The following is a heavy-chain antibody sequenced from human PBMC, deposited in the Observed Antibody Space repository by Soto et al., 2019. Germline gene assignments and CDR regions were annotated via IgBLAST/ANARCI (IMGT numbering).Heavy chain of an antibody. V-gene: IGHV4-59*08. CDR1: GGSISSSY. CDR2: IYYSGST. D-gene: IGHD4-17*01. Sequence: SETLSLTCTVSGGSISSSYWSWIRQPPGKGLEWIGYIYYSGSTNYNPSLKSRVTISLDTSKNQFSLKLSSVTAADTAVYYCARHAIRDYISYFDYWGQGTLVTVSS. CDR3: ARHAIRDYISYFDY. J-gene: IGHJ4*02.